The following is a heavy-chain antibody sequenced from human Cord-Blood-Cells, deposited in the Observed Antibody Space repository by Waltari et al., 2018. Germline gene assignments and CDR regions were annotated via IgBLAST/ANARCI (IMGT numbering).Heavy chain of an antibody. V-gene: IGHV1-24*01. Sequence: VHLVQPGAAVKNPGASVTVSFKVSGYTLAELSLHWVRQAAGKGLEWMGGFDPEDGETIYAQKFQCRVTMTEDTSTDTAYMERSSLRSEDTAVYYCATDMTGYDAFDIWGQGTMVTVSS. CDR1: GYTLAELS. CDR2: FDPEDGET. J-gene: IGHJ3*02. D-gene: IGHD3-9*01. CDR3: ATDMTGYDAFDI.